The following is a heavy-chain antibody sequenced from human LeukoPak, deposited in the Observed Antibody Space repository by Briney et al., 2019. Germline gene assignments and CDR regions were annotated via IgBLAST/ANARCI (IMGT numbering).Heavy chain of an antibody. J-gene: IGHJ4*02. Sequence: PSETLSLTCAVYGGSFSGYYWSWIRQPPGKGLEWIGEINHSGSTNYNPSLKSRVTISVDTSKNQFSLKLSSVTAADTAVYYCARVGRHYDYIWGSYRPFDYWGQGTLVTVSS. D-gene: IGHD3-16*02. CDR3: ARVGRHYDYIWGSYRPFDY. V-gene: IGHV4-34*01. CDR2: INHSGST. CDR1: GGSFSGYY.